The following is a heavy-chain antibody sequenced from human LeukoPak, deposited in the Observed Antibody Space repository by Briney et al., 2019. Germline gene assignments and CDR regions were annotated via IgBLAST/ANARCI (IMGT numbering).Heavy chain of an antibody. CDR2: ISSSSSYI. D-gene: IGHD3-22*01. Sequence: GGSLRLSCAASGFTFSSYSMNWVRQAPGKGLEWVSSISSSSSYIYYADSVKGRFTISRDNAKNSLYLQMNSLRAEDTAVYYCARASNPYYYDSSGYYYMGVWGKGTTVTVSS. CDR3: ARASNPYYYDSSGYYYMGV. V-gene: IGHV3-21*01. CDR1: GFTFSSYS. J-gene: IGHJ6*03.